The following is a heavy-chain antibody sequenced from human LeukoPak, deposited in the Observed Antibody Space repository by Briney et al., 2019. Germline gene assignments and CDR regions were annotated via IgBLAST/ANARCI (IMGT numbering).Heavy chain of an antibody. V-gene: IGHV1-69*05. J-gene: IGHJ5*02. CDR2: IIPIFGTA. D-gene: IGHD3-3*01. CDR1: GGTFSSYA. Sequence: SVKVSCKASGGTFSSYAISWVRQAPGQGLEWMGGIIPIFGTANYAQKLQGRVTMTTDTSTSTAYMELRSLRSDDTAVYYCARGPSPPYYDFWSGYSGVGWFDPWGQGTLVTVSS. CDR3: ARGPSPPYYDFWSGYSGVGWFDP.